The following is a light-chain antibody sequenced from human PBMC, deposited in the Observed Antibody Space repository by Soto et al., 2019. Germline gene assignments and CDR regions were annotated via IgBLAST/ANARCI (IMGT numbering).Light chain of an antibody. Sequence: IQLTQSPSSLSASVGDRVTITCRASQGISSFLAWYQQKPGKAPKLLIYGASTLQSGVPSRFSGSGSGTDFTLTIGSMQPEDFATYYCQPLNSFPLTFGPGTKVDIK. J-gene: IGKJ3*01. V-gene: IGKV1-9*01. CDR2: GAS. CDR1: QGISSF. CDR3: QPLNSFPLT.